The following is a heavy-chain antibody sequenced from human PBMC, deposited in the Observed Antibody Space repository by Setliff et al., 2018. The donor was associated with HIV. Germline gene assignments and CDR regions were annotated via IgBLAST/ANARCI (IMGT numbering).Heavy chain of an antibody. Sequence: GGSLRLSCAASGFPFTNYWMNWVRQAPGKGLEWVANIKTDGSEKYYVDSVRGRFTISRDNAKNSLYLQMNSLRGEDTAVYYCAGSRGYFVKADWGQGTLVTVSS. V-gene: IGHV3-7*01. CDR1: GFPFTNYW. J-gene: IGHJ4*02. D-gene: IGHD3-22*01. CDR3: AGSRGYFVKAD. CDR2: IKTDGSEK.